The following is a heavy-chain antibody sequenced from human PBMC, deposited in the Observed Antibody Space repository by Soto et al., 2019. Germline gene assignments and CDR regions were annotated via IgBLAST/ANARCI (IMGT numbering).Heavy chain of an antibody. V-gene: IGHV4-39*01. CDR1: RPSIISSSHH. D-gene: IGHD2-15*01. Sequence: SDTLSLTCTFSRPSIISSSHHWALIRQPPGKGLEWIGSIYHSGTTYYNPPLKSRVNISVDTSKNQLSMRLSSVFAADTAVYYFARHKDCSGGSCNAVGYYYGLDVWGQGTTVT. J-gene: IGHJ6*02. CDR2: IYHSGTT. CDR3: ARHKDCSGGSCNAVGYYYGLDV.